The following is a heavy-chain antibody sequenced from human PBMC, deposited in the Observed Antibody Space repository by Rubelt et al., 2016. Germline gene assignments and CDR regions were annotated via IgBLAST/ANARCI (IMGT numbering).Heavy chain of an antibody. D-gene: IGHD3-10*01. V-gene: IGHV3-11*01. J-gene: IGHJ4*02. CDR3: ARDQFYSGSGSPGY. Sequence: GGSTYYADSVKGRFTISRDNAKNSLYLEMNSLRAEDTAVYYCARDQFYSGSGSPGYWGQGTLVTVSS. CDR2: GGST.